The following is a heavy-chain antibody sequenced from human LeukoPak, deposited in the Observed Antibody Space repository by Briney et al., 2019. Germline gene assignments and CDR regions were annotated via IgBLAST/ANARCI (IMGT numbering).Heavy chain of an antibody. Sequence: PGGSLRLSCAASGFTFSSYWMSWVRQAPGKGLEWVANIKQDGSEKYYVDSVKGRFTISRDNAKNSLYLQMNSLRAEDTAVYYCVATGRDGKFDYWGQGTLVTVSS. D-gene: IGHD5-24*01. J-gene: IGHJ4*02. CDR3: VATGRDGKFDY. CDR2: IKQDGSEK. V-gene: IGHV3-7*01. CDR1: GFTFSSYW.